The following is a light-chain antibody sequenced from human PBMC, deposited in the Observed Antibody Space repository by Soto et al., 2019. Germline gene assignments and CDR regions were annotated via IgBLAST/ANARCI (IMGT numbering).Light chain of an antibody. CDR1: SSNIGSHT. CDR3: AAWDDSLNGVV. Sequence: QSVLTQPPSASGTPGQTIAISCSGGSSNIGSHTVNWYQQLPGTAPRLLIYSNTQRTSGVPDRFSGSKSGPSASLAISGLQSEYEGDSYCAAWDDSLNGVVFGGGTKLTVL. CDR2: SNT. V-gene: IGLV1-44*01. J-gene: IGLJ2*01.